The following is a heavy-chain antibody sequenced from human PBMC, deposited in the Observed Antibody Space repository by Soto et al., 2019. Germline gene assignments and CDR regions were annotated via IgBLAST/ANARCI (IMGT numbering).Heavy chain of an antibody. CDR3: ARGGVYYDILTGNPNNWFDP. CDR2: ISAYNGNT. D-gene: IGHD3-9*01. CDR1: GYTFTSYG. V-gene: IGHV1-18*01. J-gene: IGHJ5*02. Sequence: ASVKVSCKASGYTFTSYGISWVRQAPGLGLEWMGWISAYNGNTNYAQKLQGRVTMTTDTSTSTAYMELRSLRSDDTAVYYCARGGVYYDILTGNPNNWFDPWGQGTLVTVSS.